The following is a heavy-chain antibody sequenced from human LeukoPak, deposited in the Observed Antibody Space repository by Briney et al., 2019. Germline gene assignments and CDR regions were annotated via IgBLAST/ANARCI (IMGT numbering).Heavy chain of an antibody. V-gene: IGHV3-21*01. CDR1: GFTFISYS. D-gene: IGHD2-2*01. CDR2: ISSSSSYI. Sequence: GESLRLSCAASGFTFISYSMNWVRQAPGRGLEWVSSISSSSSYIYYADSVKGRFTISRDNAKNSLYLQMNSLRAEDTAVYYCARGREYQLLNPSDYWGQGTLVTVSS. CDR3: ARGREYQLLNPSDY. J-gene: IGHJ4*02.